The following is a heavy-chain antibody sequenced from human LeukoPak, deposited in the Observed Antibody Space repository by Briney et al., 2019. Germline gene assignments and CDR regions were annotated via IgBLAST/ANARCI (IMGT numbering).Heavy chain of an antibody. J-gene: IGHJ3*02. CDR2: ISGSGGST. Sequence: GGSLRLSCAASGFTFSSYAMSWVRQAPGKGLEGVSAISGSGGSTYYADSVKGRFTISRDNSKNTLYLQMNSLRAEDTAVYYCANSVTIFGVVSYAFDIWGQGTMVTVSS. CDR1: GFTFSSYA. CDR3: ANSVTIFGVVSYAFDI. D-gene: IGHD3-3*01. V-gene: IGHV3-23*01.